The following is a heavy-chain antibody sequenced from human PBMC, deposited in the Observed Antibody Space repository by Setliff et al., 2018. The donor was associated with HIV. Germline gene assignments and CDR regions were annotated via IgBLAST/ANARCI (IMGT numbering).Heavy chain of an antibody. Sequence: QTGGSLRLSCAASGFSFGSYGLHWVRQAPGKGLEWLTFIRYDGTNEYYADSVKGRFSISRDNSKNTVNLQMSSLIGEDTAVYYCAKDRYSTGWHLDHWGQGTPVTVSS. CDR3: AKDRYSTGWHLDH. V-gene: IGHV3-30*02. CDR1: GFSFGSYG. CDR2: IRYDGTNE. J-gene: IGHJ4*02. D-gene: IGHD6-19*01.